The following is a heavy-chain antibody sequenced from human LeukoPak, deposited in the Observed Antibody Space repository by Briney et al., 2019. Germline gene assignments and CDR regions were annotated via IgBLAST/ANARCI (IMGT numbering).Heavy chain of an antibody. CDR2: ISYDGSNK. J-gene: IGHJ6*02. CDR3: AKDPRYCSSTSCYVDYYYYGMDV. D-gene: IGHD2-2*01. V-gene: IGHV3-30*18. CDR1: GFTFSSYG. Sequence: GRSLRLSCAASGFTFSSYGMHWVRQAPGKGLEWVAVISYDGSNKYYADSVKGRFTISRDNSKNTLYLQMNSLRAEDTAVYYCAKDPRYCSSTSCYVDYYYYGMDVWSQGTTVTVSS.